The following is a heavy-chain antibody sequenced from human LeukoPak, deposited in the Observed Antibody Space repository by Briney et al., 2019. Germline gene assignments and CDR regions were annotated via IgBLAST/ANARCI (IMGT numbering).Heavy chain of an antibody. Sequence: LETLSLTCAVYGGSFSGYYWSWIRQPPGKGLEWIGEINHSGSTNYNPSLKSRVTISVDTSKNQFSLKLSSVTAADTAVYYCARMWVYYDSSGYPQGYFDYWGQGTLVTVSS. CDR3: ARMWVYYDSSGYPQGYFDY. J-gene: IGHJ4*02. V-gene: IGHV4-34*01. CDR1: GGSFSGYY. CDR2: INHSGST. D-gene: IGHD3-22*01.